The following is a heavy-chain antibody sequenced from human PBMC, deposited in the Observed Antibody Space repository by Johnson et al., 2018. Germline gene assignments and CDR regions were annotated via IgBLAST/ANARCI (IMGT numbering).Heavy chain of an antibody. J-gene: IGHJ6*02. CDR3: ARDPRSTVVYYVMDV. CDR1: GFTFSSYS. V-gene: IGHV3-48*01. Sequence: VQLVQSGGGVVQPGGSLRVSCAASGFTFSSYSMNWVRQAPGQGLEWVSYISGSGSTIYYADSVKGRFTISRDGAKNSLYLQMHSLRAEDTAVYYCARDPRSTVVYYVMDVWGQGTTVTVSS. CDR2: ISGSGSTI. D-gene: IGHD4-11*01.